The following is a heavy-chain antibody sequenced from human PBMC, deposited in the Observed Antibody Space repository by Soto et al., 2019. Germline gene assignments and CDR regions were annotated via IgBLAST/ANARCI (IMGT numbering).Heavy chain of an antibody. CDR1: GFTFSSYC. Sequence: EVQLVESGGGLVQPGGSLRLSCAASGFTFSSYCMHWVRQAPGKRLVWVSRINSDGSGTSYADSVKGRFTISRDNARDTLYLQMSSLRAEDTAVYYCARSNSAVDYWGQGTLVTVSS. V-gene: IGHV3-74*01. CDR2: INSDGSGT. D-gene: IGHD4-4*01. J-gene: IGHJ4*02. CDR3: ARSNSAVDY.